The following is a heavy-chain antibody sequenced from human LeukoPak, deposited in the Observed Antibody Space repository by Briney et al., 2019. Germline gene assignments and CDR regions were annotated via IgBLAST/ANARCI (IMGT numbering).Heavy chain of an antibody. D-gene: IGHD6-6*01. CDR2: ISYDGSNK. CDR3: TRDEDFYSSSSDY. CDR1: GFTFSSYA. J-gene: IGHJ4*02. Sequence: GGSLRLSCAASGFTFSSYAMHWVRQAPGKGLEWVAVISYDGSNKYYADSVKGRFTISRDNSKNTLYLQMNSLRAEDTAVYYCTRDEDFYSSSSDYWGQGTLVTVSS. V-gene: IGHV3-30*04.